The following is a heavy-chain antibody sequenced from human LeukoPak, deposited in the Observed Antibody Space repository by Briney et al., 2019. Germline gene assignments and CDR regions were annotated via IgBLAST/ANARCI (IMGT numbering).Heavy chain of an antibody. CDR2: IYSDGST. J-gene: IGHJ4*02. Sequence: GGSLRLSCAASGFIVSSNYMSWVRQAPGKGLEWVSIIYSDGSTYYADSVKGRFTISSDNFKNILYFDMNSLRVEDTAVYYCARDASPHYYDSSGGDYWGQGTLVTVSS. D-gene: IGHD3-22*01. CDR1: GFIVSSNY. CDR3: ARDASPHYYDSSGGDY. V-gene: IGHV3-53*01.